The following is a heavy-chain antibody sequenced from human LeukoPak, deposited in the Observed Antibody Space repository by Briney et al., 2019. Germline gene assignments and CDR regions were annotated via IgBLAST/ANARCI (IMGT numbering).Heavy chain of an antibody. CDR2: INPNSGGT. V-gene: IGHV1-2*02. D-gene: IGHD2-2*02. CDR1: GYTFTGYY. Sequence: ASVKVSCKASGYTFTGYYMHWVRQAPGQGLEWMGWINPNSGGTNYAQKFQGRVTMTRDTSISTAYMELSRLRSDDTAVYYCARWSTIIRYCSSTSCYTLDPWGQGTLVTVSS. J-gene: IGHJ5*02. CDR3: ARWSTIIRYCSSTSCYTLDP.